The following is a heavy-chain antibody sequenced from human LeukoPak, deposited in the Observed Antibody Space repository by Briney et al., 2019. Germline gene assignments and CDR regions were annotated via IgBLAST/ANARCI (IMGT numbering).Heavy chain of an antibody. V-gene: IGHV4-59*01. CDR3: ARAYCSSTSCYPHFDY. CDR1: SGSISNYY. CDR2: IYSSGST. D-gene: IGHD2-2*01. J-gene: IGHJ4*02. Sequence: SETLSLTCTVSSGSISNYYWSWIRQPPGKGLEWIGYIYSSGSTNYNPSLKSRVTISVDTSKNQFSLKLSSVTAADTAAYYCARAYCSSTSCYPHFDYWGQGTLVTVSS.